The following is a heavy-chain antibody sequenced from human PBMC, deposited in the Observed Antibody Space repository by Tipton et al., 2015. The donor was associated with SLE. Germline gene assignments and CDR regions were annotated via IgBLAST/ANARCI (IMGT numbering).Heavy chain of an antibody. CDR1: GFTFDDYA. CDR3: AKAPFEKGPYYYYYYMDV. CDR2: ISWNSGSI. V-gene: IGHV3-9*01. J-gene: IGHJ6*03. Sequence: SLRLSCAASGFTFDDYAMHWVRQAPGKGLEWVSSISWNSGSIVYADSVKGRFTISRDNAKNSLYLQMNSLRAEDTALYYCAKAPFEKGPYYYYYYMDVWGRGTTVTVSS. D-gene: IGHD3-9*01.